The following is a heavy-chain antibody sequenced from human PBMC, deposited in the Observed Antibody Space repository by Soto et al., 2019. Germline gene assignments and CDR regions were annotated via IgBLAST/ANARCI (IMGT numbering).Heavy chain of an antibody. CDR3: GRDSRYCTGYGWERAFVN. CDR2: IYYTGTT. D-gene: IGHD2-8*02. Sequence: QVQLQESGPGLVKPSQTLSLTCSVSGGSINSGNYYWSWIRQPPGKGPEFIGYIYYTGTTYYNPSLKSRVTLSVDTSKNQFSLKPTSVTAADTAVFFCGRDSRYCTGYGWERAFVNWGQGTLVTVSS. V-gene: IGHV4-30-4*01. CDR1: GGSINSGNYY. J-gene: IGHJ4*02.